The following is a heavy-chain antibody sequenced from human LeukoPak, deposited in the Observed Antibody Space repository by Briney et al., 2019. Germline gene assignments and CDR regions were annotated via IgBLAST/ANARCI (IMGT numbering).Heavy chain of an antibody. CDR1: GGSISSGGYY. CDR3: ARGGRDGYNWRDY. V-gene: IGHV4-31*03. D-gene: IGHD5-24*01. Sequence: SQTLSLTCTVSGGSISSGGYYWSWIRRHPGKGLEWIGYIYYSGSTYYNPSLKSRVTISVDTSKNQFSLKLSSVTAADTAVYYCARGGRDGYNWRDYWGQGTLVTVSS. J-gene: IGHJ4*02. CDR2: IYYSGST.